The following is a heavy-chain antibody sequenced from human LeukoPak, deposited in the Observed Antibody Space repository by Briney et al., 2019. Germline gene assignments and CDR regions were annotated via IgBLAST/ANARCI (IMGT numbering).Heavy chain of an antibody. J-gene: IGHJ4*02. CDR3: ARDFCSAGSCYPDN. Sequence: GGSLRLSCAASGFTVSSNYMSWVRQAPGKGLEWVSVIYSGGSTYYADSVKGRFTISRDNSKNTLYLQMNSLRVEDTAVYYCARDFCSAGSCYPDNWGQGTLVTVSS. CDR2: IYSGGST. D-gene: IGHD2-15*01. CDR1: GFTVSSNY. V-gene: IGHV3-66*01.